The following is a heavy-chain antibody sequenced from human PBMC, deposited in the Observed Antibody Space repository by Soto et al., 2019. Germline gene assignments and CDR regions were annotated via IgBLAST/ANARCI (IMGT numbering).Heavy chain of an antibody. CDR3: AREYDFWSGYCDY. CDR1: GFTFSSYA. J-gene: IGHJ4*02. Sequence: QVQLVESGGGVVQSGRSLRLSCAASGFTFSSYAMHWVRQAPGKGLEWVAVISYDGSNKYYADSVKGRFTISRDNSKNTLYLQMNSLRAEDTAVYYCAREYDFWSGYCDYWGQGTLVTVSS. D-gene: IGHD3-3*01. V-gene: IGHV3-30-3*01. CDR2: ISYDGSNK.